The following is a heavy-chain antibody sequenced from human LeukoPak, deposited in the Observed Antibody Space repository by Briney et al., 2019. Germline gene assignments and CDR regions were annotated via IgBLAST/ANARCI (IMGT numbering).Heavy chain of an antibody. CDR3: ARGGYSYGYDY. D-gene: IGHD5-18*01. Sequence: VASVKVSCKASGYTFTGYHIHWVRQAPGQGLEYMGWINPNSGGTNYAQKLQGRVTMTTDTSTSTAYMELRSLRSDDTAVYYCARGGYSYGYDYWGQGTLVTVSS. CDR1: GYTFTGYH. CDR2: INPNSGGT. V-gene: IGHV1-2*02. J-gene: IGHJ4*02.